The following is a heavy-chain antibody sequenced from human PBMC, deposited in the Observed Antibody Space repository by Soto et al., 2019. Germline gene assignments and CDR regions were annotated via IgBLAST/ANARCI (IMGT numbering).Heavy chain of an antibody. CDR2: IYWDADK. CDR3: ARSYDFWTEGAFDI. V-gene: IGHV2-5*02. CDR1: GFSLSTSGVG. Sequence: QITSKESGPTLVKPTQTLTLTCTFSGFSLSTSGVGVGWIRQPPGKALEWLALIYWDADKRYSPSLKSKLTISKDTSKNHVVLTMTNMDPVDTATYYWARSYDFWTEGAFDIWCQGTMVTVSS. J-gene: IGHJ3*02. D-gene: IGHD3-3*01.